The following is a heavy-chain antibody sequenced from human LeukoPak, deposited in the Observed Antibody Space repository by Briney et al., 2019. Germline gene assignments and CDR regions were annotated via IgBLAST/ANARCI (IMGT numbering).Heavy chain of an antibody. Sequence: PGGSLRLSCAASGFTFSSYGMHWVRQAPGKGLEWVAFIRYDGSNKYYADSVKGRFTISRDNSKNTLYLQMNSLRAEDTAVYYCAKAPRRYSYGRTLDYWGQGTLVTVSS. CDR2: IRYDGSNK. V-gene: IGHV3-30*02. J-gene: IGHJ4*02. CDR1: GFTFSSYG. CDR3: AKAPRRYSYGRTLDY. D-gene: IGHD5-18*01.